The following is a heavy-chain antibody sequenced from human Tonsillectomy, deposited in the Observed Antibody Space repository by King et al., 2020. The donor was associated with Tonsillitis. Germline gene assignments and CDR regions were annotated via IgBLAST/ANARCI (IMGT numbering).Heavy chain of an antibody. V-gene: IGHV4-30-4*07. CDR2: IYYHGST. CDR1: GGSMSRGVYS. CDR3: ARTGDGRRFDI. J-gene: IGHJ3*02. Sequence: LQLQESGPGLVKPSQTLSLTCAVSGGSMSRGVYSWSWIRQPPGKGLEWIGYIYYHGSTYYNPSLKSRVTISLDTSKNHFSLNLRSVTAADTAVYYCARTGDGRRFDIWGQGTMVTVSS. D-gene: IGHD1-26*01.